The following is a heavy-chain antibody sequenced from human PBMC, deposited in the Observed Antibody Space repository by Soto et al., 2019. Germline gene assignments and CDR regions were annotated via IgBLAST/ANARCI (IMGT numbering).Heavy chain of an antibody. Sequence: EVQLLESGGGLVQPGGSLRLSCAASGLPFSSHAMSWVRQAPGKGLEWVSSISISGGNTYYADSVRGRFTISRDNSKNTLYLHMNSLTAEYTVIYYCANEIRPNDSWGQGTMVTVSS. CDR1: GLPFSSHA. D-gene: IGHD4-17*01. CDR3: ANEIRPNDS. CDR2: ISISGGNT. V-gene: IGHV3-23*01. J-gene: IGHJ4*02.